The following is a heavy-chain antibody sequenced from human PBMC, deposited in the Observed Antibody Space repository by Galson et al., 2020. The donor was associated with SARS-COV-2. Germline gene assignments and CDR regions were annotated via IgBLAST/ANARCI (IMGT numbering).Heavy chain of an antibody. D-gene: IGHD6-13*01. Sequence: SVKVSCKASGGTFSSYAISWVRQAPGQGLEWMGGIIPIFGTANYAQKFQGRVTITADESTSTAYMELSSLRAEDTAVYYCARTEKQLVPLYFYYGIDVWGQGATVTVSS. J-gene: IGHJ6*02. CDR3: ARTEKQLVPLYFYYGIDV. V-gene: IGHV1-69*13. CDR2: IIPIFGTA. CDR1: GGTFSSYA.